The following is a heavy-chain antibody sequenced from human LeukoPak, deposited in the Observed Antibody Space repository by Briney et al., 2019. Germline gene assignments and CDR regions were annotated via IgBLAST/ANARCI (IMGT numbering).Heavy chain of an antibody. J-gene: IGHJ5*02. CDR1: GGSFSGYY. Sequence: SETLSLTCAVYGGSFSGYYWSWIRQPPGKGLEWIGEINHSGSTNYNPSLKSRVTISVDTSKNQFSLKLSSVTAADTAVYYCARGRGVLGSNWFDPWGQGTLVTVSS. CDR3: ARGRGVLGSNWFDP. CDR2: INHSGST. V-gene: IGHV4-34*01. D-gene: IGHD3-10*01.